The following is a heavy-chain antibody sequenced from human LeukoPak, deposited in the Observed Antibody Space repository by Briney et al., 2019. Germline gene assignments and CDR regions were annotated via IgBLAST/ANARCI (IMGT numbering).Heavy chain of an antibody. V-gene: IGHV3-23*01. Sequence: GGSLRLSCAASGFAFSSYTMSWVRQAPGKGLEWVSTITTSDGNTYYADSVKGRFTVSRDNSKNTLFLQMNSLRAEDTTVYYCAKDGGLWVSAHWGDSWGRGTLVTVSS. CDR2: ITTSDGNT. CDR3: AKDGGLWVSAHWGDS. CDR1: GFAFSSYT. J-gene: IGHJ4*02. D-gene: IGHD7-27*01.